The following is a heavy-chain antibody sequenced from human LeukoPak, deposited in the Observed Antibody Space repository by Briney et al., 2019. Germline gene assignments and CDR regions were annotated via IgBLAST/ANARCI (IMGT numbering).Heavy chain of an antibody. D-gene: IGHD5-24*01. J-gene: IGHJ4*02. CDR2: IKSRTDGGTT. V-gene: IGHV3-15*01. CDR1: GFTFSSAW. Sequence: GGSLRLSCPGSGFTFSSAWMTWVRQIPGKGLEWVGNIKSRTDGGTTDYAAPVKGRFTISRDDSKNTVYLQMNSLKIEDSAVYFCATEFYSNGYNFWGQGTLVIVSS. CDR3: ATEFYSNGYNF.